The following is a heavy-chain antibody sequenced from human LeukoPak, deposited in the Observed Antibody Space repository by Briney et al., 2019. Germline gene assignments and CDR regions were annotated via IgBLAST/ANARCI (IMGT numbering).Heavy chain of an antibody. V-gene: IGHV4-4*07. CDR3: ARDFSSYYYDSSGSE. D-gene: IGHD3-22*01. CDR2: IYTSGST. CDR1: GGSISSYS. J-gene: IGHJ4*02. Sequence: PSETLSLTCTVSGGSISSYSWSWIRQPAGKGLEWIGRIYTSGSTNYNPSLKSRVTMSVDTSKNQFSLKLSSVTAADTAVYYCARDFSSYYYDSSGSEWGQGTLVTVSS.